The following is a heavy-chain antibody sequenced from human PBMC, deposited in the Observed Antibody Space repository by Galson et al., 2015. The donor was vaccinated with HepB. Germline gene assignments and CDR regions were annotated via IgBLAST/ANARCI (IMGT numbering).Heavy chain of an antibody. CDR1: GLTFRTYA. CDR2: ITAVGGST. D-gene: IGHD4-17*01. V-gene: IGHV3-23*01. Sequence: SLRLSCAASGLTFRTYAMSWVRQAPGKGLEWVAGITAVGGSTYYVDSVKGRFSISRNNFQNTLYLQMNSLRAEDTAVYYCAKDPHMTTVRVKDVWGQGTTVTVSS. CDR3: AKDPHMTTVRVKDV. J-gene: IGHJ6*02.